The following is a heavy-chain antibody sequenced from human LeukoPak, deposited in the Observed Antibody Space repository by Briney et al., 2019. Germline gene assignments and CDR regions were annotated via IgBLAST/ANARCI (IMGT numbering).Heavy chain of an antibody. CDR2: ISSSSSYT. CDR1: GFTFSDYY. D-gene: IGHD4/OR15-4a*01. CDR3: ASYGATDAAFDY. J-gene: IGHJ4*02. Sequence: KPGGSLRLSCAASGFTFSDYYMSWIRQAPGKGLEWVSYISSSSSYTNYADSVKGRFTISRDNAKNSLYLQMNSLRAEDTAVYYCASYGATDAAFDYWGQGTLVTVSS. V-gene: IGHV3-11*03.